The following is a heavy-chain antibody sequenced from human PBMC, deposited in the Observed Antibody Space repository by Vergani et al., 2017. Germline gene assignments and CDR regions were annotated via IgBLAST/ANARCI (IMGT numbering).Heavy chain of an antibody. Sequence: QVQLQESGPGLVKPSETLSLTCTVSGGSISSYYWSWIRQPPGKGLEWIGYIYYSGSTNYNPSLKSRVTISVDTSKNKFSLKLSSVTAADTAVYYCAREVTDYYYYYMDVWGKGTTVTVSS. CDR1: GGSISSYY. CDR2: IYYSGST. D-gene: IGHD4-23*01. CDR3: AREVTDYYYYYMDV. V-gene: IGHV4-59*01. J-gene: IGHJ6*03.